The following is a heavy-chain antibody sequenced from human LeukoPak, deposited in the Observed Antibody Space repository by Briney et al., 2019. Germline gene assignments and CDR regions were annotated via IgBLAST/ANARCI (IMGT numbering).Heavy chain of an antibody. Sequence: PGGSLRLSCAASGFTFSSYGMHWVRQAPGKGVEWVAFIRYDGSNKYYADSVKGRFTISRDNSKNTLYLQMNSLRAEDTAVYYCAKETYGDYVAFDYWGQGTLVTVSS. V-gene: IGHV3-30*02. J-gene: IGHJ4*02. CDR2: IRYDGSNK. CDR3: AKETYGDYVAFDY. CDR1: GFTFSSYG. D-gene: IGHD4-17*01.